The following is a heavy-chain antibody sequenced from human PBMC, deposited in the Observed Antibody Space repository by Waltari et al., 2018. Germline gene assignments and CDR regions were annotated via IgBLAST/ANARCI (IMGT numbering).Heavy chain of an antibody. CDR1: GFTVSSNY. CDR3: ARGDYGRPFDY. J-gene: IGHJ4*02. Sequence: EVQLVETGGGLIQPGGSLRLSWSASGFTVSSNYMSWVRQAPGKGLEWVSVIYSGGSTYYADSVKGRFTISRDNSKNTLYLQMNSLRAEDTAVYYCARGDYGRPFDYWGQGTLVTVSS. D-gene: IGHD4-17*01. CDR2: IYSGGST. V-gene: IGHV3-53*02.